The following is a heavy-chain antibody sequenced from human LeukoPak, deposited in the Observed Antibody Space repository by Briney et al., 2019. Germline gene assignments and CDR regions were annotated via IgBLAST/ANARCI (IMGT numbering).Heavy chain of an antibody. CDR2: ISGSGGST. J-gene: IGHJ6*03. CDR3: AKRDGYNHYYYYYMDV. Sequence: PGGSLRLSCAASGFTFNTYAMSWVRQAPGKGLEWVSTISGSGGSTYYADSVKGRFTISRDNSKNTLYLQMNSLRAEDTAVYYCAKRDGYNHYYYYYMDVWGKGTTVTVSS. CDR1: GFTFNTYA. V-gene: IGHV3-23*01. D-gene: IGHD5-24*01.